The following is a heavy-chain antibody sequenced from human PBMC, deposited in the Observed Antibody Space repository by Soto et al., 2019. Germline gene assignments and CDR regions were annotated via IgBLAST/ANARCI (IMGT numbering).Heavy chain of an antibody. Sequence: EVQLVESGGGLVQPGGSLRLSCAASGFTFSSYWMHWVRQAPGEGLVWVSRINSAGTTTTYADSVKGRFTISRDNAKNTQYLQMNRLRAEDTAVYYCARDRYYYCSGSPHYFDYWGQGTLVTVSS. J-gene: IGHJ4*02. CDR2: INSAGTTT. V-gene: IGHV3-74*01. CDR1: GFTFSSYW. D-gene: IGHD3-10*01. CDR3: ARDRYYYCSGSPHYFDY.